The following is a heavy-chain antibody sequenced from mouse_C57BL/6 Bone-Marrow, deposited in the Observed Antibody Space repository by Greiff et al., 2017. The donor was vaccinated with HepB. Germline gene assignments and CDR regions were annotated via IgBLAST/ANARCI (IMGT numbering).Heavy chain of an antibody. D-gene: IGHD1-1*01. CDR1: GYSITSGYY. CDR3: AITPVVATDY. CDR2: ISYDGSN. Sequence: EVQVVESGPGLVKPSQSLSLTCSVTGYSITSGYYWNWIRQFPGNKLEWMGYISYDGSNNYNPSLKNRISITRDTSKNQLFLKLNSVTTEDTATYYCAITPVVATDYWGQGTSVTVSS. J-gene: IGHJ4*01. V-gene: IGHV3-6*01.